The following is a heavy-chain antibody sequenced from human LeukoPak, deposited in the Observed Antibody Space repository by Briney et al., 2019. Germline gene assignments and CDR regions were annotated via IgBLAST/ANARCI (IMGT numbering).Heavy chain of an antibody. CDR1: GYTFTSYG. Sequence: GASVKVSCKASGYTFTSYGLSWVRQAPGQGLEWMGWISTYNDNTNYAQKLQGRLTMTTDTSTSTDYMELRSLRSDDTAVYYCARDEGRYYYGSGSYYLSASPKLDPWGQGTLVTVSS. J-gene: IGHJ5*02. D-gene: IGHD3-10*01. CDR2: ISTYNDNT. V-gene: IGHV1-18*01. CDR3: ARDEGRYYYGSGSYYLSASPKLDP.